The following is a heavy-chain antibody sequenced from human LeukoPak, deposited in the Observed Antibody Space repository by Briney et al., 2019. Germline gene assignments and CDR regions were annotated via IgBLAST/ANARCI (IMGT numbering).Heavy chain of an antibody. V-gene: IGHV1-2*06. CDR3: ASSITMVRDLYYMDV. CDR2: INPNSGGT. D-gene: IGHD3-10*01. CDR1: GYTFTGYY. J-gene: IGHJ6*03. Sequence: GASVKVSCKASGYTFTGYYMHWVRQAPGQGLEWMGRINPNSGGTNYAQKFQGRVTMTRDTSISTAYMELSRLRSDDTAVYYCASSITMVRDLYYMDVWGKGTPVTVSS.